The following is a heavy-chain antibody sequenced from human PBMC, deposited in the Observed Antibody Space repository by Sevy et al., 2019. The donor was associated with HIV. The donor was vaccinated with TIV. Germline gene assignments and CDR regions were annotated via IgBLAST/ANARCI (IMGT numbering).Heavy chain of an antibody. J-gene: IGHJ6*03. D-gene: IGHD1-26*01. Sequence: ASVKVSCKVSGYTLTELSMHWVRQAPGEGLEWMGCFDPEDGETIYAQKFQGRVTMTEDTSTDTAYMELSTLGSNETAVYYCATTHPIKIVGATRGYYYFMDGWGKGSTVTVSS. CDR1: GYTLTELS. V-gene: IGHV1-24*01. CDR3: ATTHPIKIVGATRGYYYFMDG. CDR2: FDPEDGET.